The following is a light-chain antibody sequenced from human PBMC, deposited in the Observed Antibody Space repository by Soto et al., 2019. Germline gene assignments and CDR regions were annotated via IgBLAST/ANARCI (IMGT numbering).Light chain of an antibody. Sequence: QSVLTQPASVSGSPGKSITISCIVTTSDVGGYNLVSWYQQHTAKAPKLLIYEGTQRPSGVSSRFSGSKSGNTASLTISGLQAEDEADYYCCSYASSSSYVFGTGTKVTVL. CDR1: TSDVGGYNL. CDR3: CSYASSSSYV. J-gene: IGLJ1*01. CDR2: EGT. V-gene: IGLV2-23*01.